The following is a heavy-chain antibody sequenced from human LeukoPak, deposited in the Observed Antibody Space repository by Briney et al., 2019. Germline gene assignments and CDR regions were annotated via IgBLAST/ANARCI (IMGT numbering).Heavy chain of an antibody. CDR1: GFTFSSHS. J-gene: IGHJ3*02. V-gene: IGHV3-21*01. CDR3: ARPTSTTSNDGFDI. Sequence: GGSLRLSCAGSGFTFSSHSMNWVRQAPGQGLEWVSSISSGSGYMYYADSVKGRFTISRDNARNSLFLQMNSLRAEDTAIYYCARPTSTTSNDGFDIWGRGTMVTVSS. CDR2: ISSGSGYM. D-gene: IGHD2-2*01.